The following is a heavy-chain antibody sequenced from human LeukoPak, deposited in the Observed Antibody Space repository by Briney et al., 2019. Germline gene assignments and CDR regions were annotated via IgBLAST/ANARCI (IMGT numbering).Heavy chain of an antibody. V-gene: IGHV3-23*01. J-gene: IGHJ4*02. D-gene: IGHD2-15*01. CDR3: AKSPYGAGDIFDF. CDR1: GFTLSSYA. CDR2: ISDSGGST. Sequence: GGSLRLSCAASGFTLSSYAMSWVRQAPGKGLEWVSSISDSGGSTYYTDSVKGRFTISRDNSKNTLYLQMNSLRAEDTAVYYCAKSPYGAGDIFDFWGQGTLVTVSS.